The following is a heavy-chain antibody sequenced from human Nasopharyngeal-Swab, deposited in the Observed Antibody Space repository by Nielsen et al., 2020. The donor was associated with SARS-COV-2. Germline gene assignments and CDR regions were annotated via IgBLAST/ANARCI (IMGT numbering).Heavy chain of an antibody. D-gene: IGHD1-26*01. Sequence: ASVKVSCKASGYTFTSYAMNWVRQAPGQGLEWMGWINTNTGNPTYAQGFTGRFVFSLDTSVSTAYLQISSLKAEDTAVYYCAQGAGRVQTLYYFDYWGQGTLVTVSS. CDR2: INTNTGNP. CDR3: AQGAGRVQTLYYFDY. V-gene: IGHV7-4-1*02. CDR1: GYTFTSYA. J-gene: IGHJ4*02.